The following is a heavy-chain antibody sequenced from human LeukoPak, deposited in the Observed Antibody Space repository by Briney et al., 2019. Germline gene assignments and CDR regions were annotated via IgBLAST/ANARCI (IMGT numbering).Heavy chain of an antibody. CDR1: GFTFSSYE. CDR3: ARIGSTTRGPAGLDV. D-gene: IGHD3-10*01. J-gene: IGHJ6*02. V-gene: IGHV3-48*03. CDR2: IASGGGANR. Sequence: TGGSLRLSCAASGFTFSSYEMNWVRQAPGKGLEWVSYIASGGGANRFYSESVKCPFTISRDNAKNSLYLHMNSLRAEDTGVYYCARIGSTTRGPAGLDVWGQGTTVTVSS.